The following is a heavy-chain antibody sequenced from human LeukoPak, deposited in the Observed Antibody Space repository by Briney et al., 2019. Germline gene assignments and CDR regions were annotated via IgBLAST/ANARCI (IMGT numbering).Heavy chain of an antibody. CDR3: AKVGCGSGYCAFDY. CDR1: GLTFSSYG. J-gene: IGHJ4*02. Sequence: PGRSLRLSCVASGLTFSSYGMHWVRQAPGKGLEWVAVISYDGSNIYYAASVKGRFTISRDNSENTLYLQMNSLRAEDTAVYYCAKVGCGSGYCAFDYWGQRTLVTVSS. D-gene: IGHD3-22*01. V-gene: IGHV3-30*18. CDR2: ISYDGSNI.